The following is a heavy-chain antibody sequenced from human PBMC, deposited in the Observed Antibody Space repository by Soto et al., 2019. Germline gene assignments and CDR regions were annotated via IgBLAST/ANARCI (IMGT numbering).Heavy chain of an antibody. D-gene: IGHD2-15*01. V-gene: IGHV3-9*01. CDR2: ISWNSGSI. J-gene: IGHJ3*02. Sequence: GASLRLSCAASGFTFDDYAMHWVRQAPGKGLEWVSGISWNSGSIGYADSVKGRVTISRDNAKNSLYLQMNSLRAEDTALYYCATDQSLGYCSGGSCYSGAFDIWGQTTMVSVSS. CDR1: GFTFDDYA. CDR3: ATDQSLGYCSGGSCYSGAFDI.